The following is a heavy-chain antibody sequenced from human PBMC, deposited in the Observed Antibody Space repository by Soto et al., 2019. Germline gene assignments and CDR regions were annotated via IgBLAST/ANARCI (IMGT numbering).Heavy chain of an antibody. Sequence: QAQLQESGPRLVKPSETLSLTCTVSGDSMSSYYWSWIRQPAGKGLEWIGRIYTSGRTNYDPPLTSRVTMSIDTSAKQFSLKLTSVTAADTAVYYCARGSGNYGFDFWGQGTMVTVSS. CDR2: IYTSGRT. D-gene: IGHD1-26*01. CDR1: GDSMSSYY. CDR3: ARGSGNYGFDF. J-gene: IGHJ3*01. V-gene: IGHV4-4*07.